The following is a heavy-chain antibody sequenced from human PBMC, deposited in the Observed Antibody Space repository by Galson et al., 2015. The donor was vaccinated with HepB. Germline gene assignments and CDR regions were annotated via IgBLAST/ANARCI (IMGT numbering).Heavy chain of an antibody. CDR2: ISYDGSNQ. V-gene: IGHV3-30-3*01. Sequence: SLRLSCAASEFTFSTYSMHWVRQAPGNGLEWVAFISYDGSNQYYTHSVTGRFTISRDNSNNTLSLQMNSLRAEDTAVYYCATEGGYYGSGTVSVNDAFDIWGQGTMVTVSS. CDR3: ATEGGYYGSGTVSVNDAFDI. D-gene: IGHD3-10*01. CDR1: EFTFSTYS. J-gene: IGHJ3*02.